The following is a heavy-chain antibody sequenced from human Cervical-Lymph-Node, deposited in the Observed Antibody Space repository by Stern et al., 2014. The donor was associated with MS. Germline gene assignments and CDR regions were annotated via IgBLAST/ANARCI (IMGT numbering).Heavy chain of an antibody. CDR1: GGSISSYY. CDR3: ARAPYCSSTSCYGNWFDP. Sequence: QVQLQESGPGLVKPSETLSLTCTVSGGSISSYYWSWIRQPPGKGLEWLGYIYYSGSTNYNPSLKSRVTISVDTSKNQFSLKLSSVTAADTAVYYCARAPYCSSTSCYGNWFDPWGQGTLVTVSS. CDR2: IYYSGST. V-gene: IGHV4-59*01. J-gene: IGHJ5*02. D-gene: IGHD2-2*01.